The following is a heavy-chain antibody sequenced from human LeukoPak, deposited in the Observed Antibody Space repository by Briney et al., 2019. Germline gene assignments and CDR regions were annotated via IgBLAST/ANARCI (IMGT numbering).Heavy chain of an antibody. CDR1: GFTFGEYY. CDR2: VSSSDSPI. V-gene: IGHV3-11*04. CDR3: ARREWHYYHYYMDV. Sequence: GGSLTLSFAASGFTFGEYYLSWIRQAPGKGLEGVSYVSSSDSPIYYADSVKGRFTISRDNAKNSLFLQMNSLGAEDTAVYYCARREWHYYHYYMDVWGKGSTVTVSS. J-gene: IGHJ6*03. D-gene: IGHD3-3*01.